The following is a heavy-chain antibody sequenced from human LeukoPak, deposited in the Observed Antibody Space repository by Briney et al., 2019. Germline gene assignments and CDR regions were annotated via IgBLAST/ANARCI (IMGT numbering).Heavy chain of an antibody. CDR1: GYTFTGYY. V-gene: IGHV1-2*02. CDR3: ARGSLWGSGPWFDP. D-gene: IGHD7-27*01. CDR2: INPNSGGT. Sequence: ASVKVSCTASGYTFTGYYMHWVRQAPGQGLEWMGWINPNSGGTNYAQKFQGRVTMTRDTSISTAYMEMSRLRSDDTAVYYCARGSLWGSGPWFDPWGQGTLVTVSS. J-gene: IGHJ5*02.